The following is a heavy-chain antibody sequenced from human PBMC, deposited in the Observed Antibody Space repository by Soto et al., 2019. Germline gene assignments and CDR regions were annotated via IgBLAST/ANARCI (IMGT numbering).Heavy chain of an antibody. CDR3: VRDRGYTGYDLEY. CDR2: INPNSDTI. V-gene: IGHV3-48*02. D-gene: IGHD5-12*01. Sequence: EVQLVESGGGLIQPGGSLRVSCAASGFPFRTYAMNWVRQAPGKGLEWVSYINPNSDTIYYADSVKGRFTISRDNAKNSLYLQMNSLRDEDTAVYYCVRDRGYTGYDLEYWGQGTLVTVSS. J-gene: IGHJ4*02. CDR1: GFPFRTYA.